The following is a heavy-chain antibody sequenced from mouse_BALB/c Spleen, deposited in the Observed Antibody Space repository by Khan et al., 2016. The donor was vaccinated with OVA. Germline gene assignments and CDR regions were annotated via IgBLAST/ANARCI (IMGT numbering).Heavy chain of an antibody. CDR2: ISYSGST. CDR1: GYSITSNYA. V-gene: IGHV3-2*02. Sequence: EVQLQESGPGLVKPSQSLSLTCTVTGYSITSNYAWNWIRQFPGNKLEWMGYISYSGSTNYNPSLKSRISITRDTSKNQFFLQLNSVTTVDTATYYCARVNYYVYAMDYWGQGTSITVSS. D-gene: IGHD1-1*01. J-gene: IGHJ4*01. CDR3: ARVNYYVYAMDY.